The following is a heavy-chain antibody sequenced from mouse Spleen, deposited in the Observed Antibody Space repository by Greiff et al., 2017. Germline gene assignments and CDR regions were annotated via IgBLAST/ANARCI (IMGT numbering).Heavy chain of an antibody. D-gene: IGHD2-4*01. CDR1: GYTFTSYW. CDR2: IDPSDSYT. V-gene: IGHV1-69*02. CDR3: ARGDYENFDY. J-gene: IGHJ2*01. Sequence: QVQLQQSGAELVKPGASVKLSCKASGYTFTSYWMHWVKQRPGQGLEWIGEIDPSDSYTNYNQKFKGKATLTVDKSSSTAYMQLSSLTSEDSAVYYCARGDYENFDYWGQGTTLTVSS.